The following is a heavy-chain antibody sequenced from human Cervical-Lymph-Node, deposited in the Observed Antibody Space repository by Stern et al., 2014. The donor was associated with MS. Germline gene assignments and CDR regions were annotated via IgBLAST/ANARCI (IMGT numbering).Heavy chain of an antibody. V-gene: IGHV1-18*01. Sequence: QDQLVQSGAEVKKPGASVKVSCQASGYTFTNYGFTWVRQAPGQGLEWMGCLSADNGNTNSAQKFQDRVTMTTDTFTSTVYMELRSLRSDDTAVYYCARGGGVSHYYGLDVWGQGTTVTVSS. CDR2: LSADNGNT. CDR1: GYTFTNYG. J-gene: IGHJ6*02. D-gene: IGHD4-23*01. CDR3: ARGGGVSHYYGLDV.